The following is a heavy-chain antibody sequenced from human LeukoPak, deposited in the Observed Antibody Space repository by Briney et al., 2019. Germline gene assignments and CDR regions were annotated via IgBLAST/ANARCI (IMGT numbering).Heavy chain of an antibody. CDR2: ISAYNGNT. CDR1: GYTFTSYG. Sequence: ASVKVSCKASGYTFTSYGISWVRQAPGQGLEWMGWISAYNGNTNYAQKFQGRVTITADKSTSTAYMELSSLRSEDTAVYYCARDEYYYDSSGYYFDYWGQGTLVTVSS. D-gene: IGHD3-22*01. V-gene: IGHV1-18*01. CDR3: ARDEYYYDSSGYYFDY. J-gene: IGHJ4*02.